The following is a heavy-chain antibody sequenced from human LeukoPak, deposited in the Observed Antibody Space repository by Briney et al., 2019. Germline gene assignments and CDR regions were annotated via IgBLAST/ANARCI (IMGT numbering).Heavy chain of an antibody. CDR2: IYTSGTT. V-gene: IGHV4-61*02. D-gene: IGHD6-6*01. CDR3: ARVIADRPGDYFDY. Sequence: SETLSLTCTVSGGSINSGDYYWSWIRQPAGKGLEWIGRIYTSGTTNYNPSLKSRVSISADTSKNQFSLRLSSVTAADTAVYYCARVIADRPGDYFDYWGQGSLVSVSS. J-gene: IGHJ4*02. CDR1: GGSINSGDYY.